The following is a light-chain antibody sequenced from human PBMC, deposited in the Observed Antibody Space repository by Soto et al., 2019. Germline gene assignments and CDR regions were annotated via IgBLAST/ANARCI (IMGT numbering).Light chain of an antibody. Sequence: EIVLTQSPATLSLSPGERATLSCRASQSVSSCLAWYQQNPGKAPRLLIYDASNRATGIPARFSGSGSGTEVTLIISSLEPEDFAVSYCQQRSNWPLTFGGGTKVEIK. V-gene: IGKV3-11*01. CDR3: QQRSNWPLT. CDR2: DAS. J-gene: IGKJ4*01. CDR1: QSVSSC.